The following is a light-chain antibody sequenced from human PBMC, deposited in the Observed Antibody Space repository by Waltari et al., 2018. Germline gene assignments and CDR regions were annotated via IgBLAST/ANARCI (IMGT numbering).Light chain of an antibody. CDR1: ENIRSF. J-gene: IGKJ1*01. CDR3: QKYVTLPAT. V-gene: IGKV3-20*01. CDR2: HTS. Sequence: LTQSHAALFSSPGGQALLSCRASENIRSFLAWYQQKPGQAPRLLIYHTSTRATGIPDRFSGSGSGTDFSLTISRLEPEDFAVYYCQKYVTLPATFGQGTKVEIK.